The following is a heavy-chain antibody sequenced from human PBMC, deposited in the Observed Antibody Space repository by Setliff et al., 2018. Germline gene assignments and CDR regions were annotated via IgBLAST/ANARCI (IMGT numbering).Heavy chain of an antibody. CDR2: IYHSGST. CDR1: GYSISSGYY. CDR3: ATGEGGSDDAFGI. D-gene: IGHD7-27*01. Sequence: SETLSLTCAVSGYSISSGYYWGWIRQPPGKGLEWIGSIYHSGSTYYNPSLKSRVTISVDTSKNQFSLKLSSVTAADTATYYCATGEGGSDDAFGIWGQGTMVTVSS. J-gene: IGHJ3*02. V-gene: IGHV4-38-2*01.